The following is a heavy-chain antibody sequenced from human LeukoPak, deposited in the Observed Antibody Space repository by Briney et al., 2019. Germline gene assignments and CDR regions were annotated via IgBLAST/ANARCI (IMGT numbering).Heavy chain of an antibody. CDR1: GGSISSYY. Sequence: PSETLSLTCTVSGGSISSYYWSWIRQPPGKGLEWIGYIYYSGSTNYNPSLKSRVTISVDTSKNQFSLKLSSVTAADTAVYYCASHRGYSYGINWFDPWGQGTLVTVSS. CDR2: IYYSGST. J-gene: IGHJ5*02. CDR3: ASHRGYSYGINWFDP. D-gene: IGHD5-18*01. V-gene: IGHV4-59*08.